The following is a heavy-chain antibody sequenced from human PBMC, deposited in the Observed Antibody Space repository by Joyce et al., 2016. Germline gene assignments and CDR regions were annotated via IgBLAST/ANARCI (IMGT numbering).Heavy chain of an antibody. J-gene: IGHJ4*02. CDR3: ARDPGGSATHGI. D-gene: IGHD2-15*01. Sequence: EVQLVESGGGLIQPGGSLRLSCAASGVTVGNNYMSWVRQAPGKGLEWVSVIYSGGSTYDADSVKGRFTISRDSSKNTLYLQMNSLRAEDTAVHYCARDPGGSATHGIWGQGTLVTVSS. CDR2: IYSGGST. V-gene: IGHV3-53*01. CDR1: GVTVGNNY.